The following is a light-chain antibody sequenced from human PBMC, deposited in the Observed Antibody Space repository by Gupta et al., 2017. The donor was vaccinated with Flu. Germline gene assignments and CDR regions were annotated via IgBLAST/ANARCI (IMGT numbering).Light chain of an antibody. CDR2: TNN. CDR3: AAWDDSLNGYV. Sequence: QSVLTQSPPASGTPGQRVTISCSGRSSNIGSNTVNWYQQFPGRAPKLLIHTNNQRPSGVPDRFSGSKSGTSASLAISGLQSEDEADYYCAAWDDSLNGYVFGTGTQVTVL. CDR1: SSNIGSNT. V-gene: IGLV1-44*01. J-gene: IGLJ1*01.